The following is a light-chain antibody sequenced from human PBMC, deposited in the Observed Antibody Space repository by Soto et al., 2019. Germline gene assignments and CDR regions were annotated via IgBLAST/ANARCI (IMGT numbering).Light chain of an antibody. CDR3: SSYAGSNNFV. CDR2: EVS. CDR1: SSDVGNYYY. Sequence: QSVLTQPPSASGSPGQSVTISCTGTSSDVGNYYYVSWYQQHPGKAPKLMIYEVSKRPSGVPDRFSGSKSGNTASLTVSGLQAADEADYYCSSYAGSNNFVFGTGTKVTVL. J-gene: IGLJ1*01. V-gene: IGLV2-8*01.